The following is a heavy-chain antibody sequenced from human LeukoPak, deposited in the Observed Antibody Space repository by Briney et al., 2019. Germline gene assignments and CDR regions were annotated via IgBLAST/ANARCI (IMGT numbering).Heavy chain of an antibody. CDR3: ARHYMGSSYNHSLDY. CDR1: GGSFSGYY. CDR2: INHSGST. V-gene: IGHV4-34*01. D-gene: IGHD3-10*01. J-gene: IGHJ4*02. Sequence: PSETLSLTCAVYGGSFSGYYWSWIRQPPGKGLEWIGEINHSGSTDYNPSLKSRVTISVDTSKNQFSLKLSSVTAADTAVYYCARHYMGSSYNHSLDYWGQGTLVTVSS.